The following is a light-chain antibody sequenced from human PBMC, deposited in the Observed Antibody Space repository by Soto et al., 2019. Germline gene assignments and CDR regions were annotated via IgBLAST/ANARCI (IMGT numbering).Light chain of an antibody. CDR1: QTVLYSSNSKNY. Sequence: DIVMTQSPDSLAVFLGERATINCKSSQTVLYSSNSKNYLAWYQQKPGQPPKLLIYWASTRESGVPDRFTGSGSGTDFTLTISSLQAEDVAVYYCQQYYGTPYTFGQGTKLEIK. CDR3: QQYYGTPYT. V-gene: IGKV4-1*01. CDR2: WAS. J-gene: IGKJ2*01.